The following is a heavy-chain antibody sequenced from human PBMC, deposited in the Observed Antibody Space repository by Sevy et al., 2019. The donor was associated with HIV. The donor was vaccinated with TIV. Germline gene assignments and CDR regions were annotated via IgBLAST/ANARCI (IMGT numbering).Heavy chain of an antibody. CDR3: AKDRSYTSGPNWFDP. Sequence: GGSLRLSCAASGFTFNNYAMSWVRQTPGKGLEWVSGISGSGGSTYYADSVKGRFTISRDNSKNTPDLQMNSLRAEDTAVYYCAKDRSYTSGPNWFDPWGQGTLVTVSS. V-gene: IGHV3-23*01. J-gene: IGHJ5*02. CDR1: GFTFNNYA. CDR2: ISGSGGST. D-gene: IGHD6-19*01.